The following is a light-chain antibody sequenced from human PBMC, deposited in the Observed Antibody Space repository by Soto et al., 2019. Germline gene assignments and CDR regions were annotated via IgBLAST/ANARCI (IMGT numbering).Light chain of an antibody. CDR1: SSDVGGYNY. CDR2: DVS. J-gene: IGLJ1*01. V-gene: IGLV2-14*03. Sequence: QSALTQPASVSGSPGQSITISCTGTSSDVGGYNYVSWYQQLPGKAPKLMIYDVSDRPSGVSNRFSASKSGNTASLTISGVQAEDEAEYYCSSYRSSSTLYVFGTGTKVTVL. CDR3: SSYRSSSTLYV.